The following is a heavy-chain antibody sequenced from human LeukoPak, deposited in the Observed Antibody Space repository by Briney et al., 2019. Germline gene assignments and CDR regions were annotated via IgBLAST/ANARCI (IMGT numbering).Heavy chain of an antibody. CDR3: ARENSGSYYQFDC. CDR1: GFTFSDYY. CDR2: ISSSTSYI. D-gene: IGHD1-26*01. J-gene: IGHJ4*02. Sequence: GGSLRLSCAASGFTFSDYYMSWVRQAPGKGLEWVSSISSSTSYIYYADSVKGRFTISRDNAKNLLYLQMNSLRPEGTAVYYCARENSGSYYQFDCWGQGTLVTVSS. V-gene: IGHV3-21*01.